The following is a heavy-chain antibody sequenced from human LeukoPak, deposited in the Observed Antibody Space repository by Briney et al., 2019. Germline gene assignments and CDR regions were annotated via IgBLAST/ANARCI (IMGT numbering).Heavy chain of an antibody. CDR3: SREWGNGNDLRPDS. V-gene: IGHV3-49*03. CDR2: IRSSIYGGTP. D-gene: IGHD1-1*01. CDR1: GFTFREFA. J-gene: IGHJ4*02. Sequence: GGSLRLSCTSSGFTFREFAVSWFRQAPGKGLEWIGFIRSSIYGGTPKAAASVKGRFVFSRDDSKGVAYLRMNSLKTDDTAVYYCSREWGNGNDLRPDSWGQGTLVTVSS.